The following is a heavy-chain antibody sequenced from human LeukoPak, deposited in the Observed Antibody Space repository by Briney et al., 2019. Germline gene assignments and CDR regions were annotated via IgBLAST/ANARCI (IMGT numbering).Heavy chain of an antibody. CDR3: ARERWYTAMAPYYYYYMDV. Sequence: ASVKVSCKASGYTFTNYGISWVRQAPGQGLEWMGWISAYNGNTNYAQKLQGRVTMTTDTSTSTAYMELRSLRSDDTAVYYCARERWYTAMAPYYYYYMDVWGKGTTVTVSS. J-gene: IGHJ6*03. V-gene: IGHV1-18*01. CDR1: GYTFTNYG. CDR2: ISAYNGNT. D-gene: IGHD5-18*01.